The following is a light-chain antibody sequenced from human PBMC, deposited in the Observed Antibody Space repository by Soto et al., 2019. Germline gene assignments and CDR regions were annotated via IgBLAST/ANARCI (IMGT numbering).Light chain of an antibody. Sequence: QSVLTQPPSVSAAPGQKVTISCSGSNSNIGKHPVSWYQQLPGTAPKLLIYDNNQRPSGIPDRFSVSKSGSSATLGITGLQTGDEADYYCEAWDSSLSVVIFGGGTKLTVL. CDR2: DNN. J-gene: IGLJ2*01. CDR1: NSNIGKHP. CDR3: EAWDSSLSVVI. V-gene: IGLV1-51*01.